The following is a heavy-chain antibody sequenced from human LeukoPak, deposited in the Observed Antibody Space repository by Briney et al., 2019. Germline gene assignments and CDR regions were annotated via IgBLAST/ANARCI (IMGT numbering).Heavy chain of an antibody. CDR1: GFTFSNYA. Sequence: PGGSLRLSCGASGFTFSNYAVHWVRQAPGKGLEYVSAISSNGGSTYYANSVKGRFTISRDNSKNTLYLQMGSLRAEDMAMYYCARAPGTYYDYWGQGTLVTVSS. V-gene: IGHV3-64*01. CDR2: ISSNGGST. CDR3: ARAPGTYYDY. D-gene: IGHD3-10*01. J-gene: IGHJ4*02.